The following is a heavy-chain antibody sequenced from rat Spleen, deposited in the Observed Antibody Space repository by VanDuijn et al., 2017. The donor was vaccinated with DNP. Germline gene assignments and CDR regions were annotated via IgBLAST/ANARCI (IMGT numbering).Heavy chain of an antibody. CDR3: ARHWEL. CDR2: INTDGGRT. Sequence: EVQLVESGGGLVQPGRSLKLSCAASGFTFSNYYMAWVRQAPGKGLEWVASINTDGGRTYSLDSVKGRFTVSRDNAKSSLYLQMDSLRSEDTATYYCARHWELWGQGVMVTVSS. D-gene: IGHD5-1*01. J-gene: IGHJ2*01. CDR1: GFTFSNYY. V-gene: IGHV5-25*01.